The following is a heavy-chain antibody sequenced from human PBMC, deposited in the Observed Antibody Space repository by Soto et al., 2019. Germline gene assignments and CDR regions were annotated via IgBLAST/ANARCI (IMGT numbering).Heavy chain of an antibody. D-gene: IGHD6-6*01. CDR2: ISNNGINK. CDR3: AKVIRADSTSSNFYYYSGLDV. CDR1: GFTFRTYG. J-gene: IGHJ6*02. V-gene: IGHV3-30*18. Sequence: QVQLVESGGGVVQPGRSLRLSCAASGFTFRTYGMHWVRQAPGKGLERLAVISNNGINKYYADSVKGRFTISRDNSRDTLFLQMNSLRGEDTAIYYCAKVIRADSTSSNFYYYSGLDVWGQGTTVTVSS.